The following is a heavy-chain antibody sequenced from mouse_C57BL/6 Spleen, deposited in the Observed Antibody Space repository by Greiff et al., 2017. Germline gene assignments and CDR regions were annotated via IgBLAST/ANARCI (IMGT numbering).Heavy chain of an antibody. D-gene: IGHD3-2*02. J-gene: IGHJ3*01. CDR2: IYPRSGNT. CDR3: AKEGTTAQAGEAWFAY. V-gene: IGHV1-81*01. CDR1: GYTFTSYG. Sequence: QVQLQQSGAELARPGASVKLSCKASGYTFTSYGISWVKQRTGQGLEWIGEIYPRSGNTYYTEKFKGKATLTADKSSSTAYMELRSLTSEDSAVCFCAKEGTTAQAGEAWFAYWGQGTLVTVSA.